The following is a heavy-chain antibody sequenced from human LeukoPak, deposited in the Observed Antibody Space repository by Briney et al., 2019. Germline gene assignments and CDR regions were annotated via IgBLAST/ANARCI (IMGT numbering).Heavy chain of an antibody. J-gene: IGHJ4*02. Sequence: GGSLRLSCAASGFTFRSHAMNWVRQAPGKGLEGVSGISESGVGTNYADSVKGRLTSSRDKATNTLYLQMNSLRAEDTAVYYCAKVKVRATIDYWGQGTLVTVSS. CDR1: GFTFRSHA. CDR3: AKVKVRATIDY. V-gene: IGHV3-23*01. CDR2: ISESGVGT. D-gene: IGHD1-26*01.